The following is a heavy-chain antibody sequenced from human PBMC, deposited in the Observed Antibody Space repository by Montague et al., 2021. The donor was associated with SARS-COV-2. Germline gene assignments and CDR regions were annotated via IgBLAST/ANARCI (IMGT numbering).Heavy chain of an antibody. Sequence: TLSLTCTVSGGSISSGGYYWSRIRQHPGRGLEWIGYIYHTGSTHYXQSLKSRVTISKETSKNHFSLNLSSVTAADSAVYYCARDSGYYDSSGYSYDAFDIWGQGTKVTVSS. J-gene: IGHJ3*02. CDR1: GGSISSGGYY. V-gene: IGHV4-31*03. D-gene: IGHD3-22*01. CDR2: IYHTGST. CDR3: ARDSGYYDSSGYSYDAFDI.